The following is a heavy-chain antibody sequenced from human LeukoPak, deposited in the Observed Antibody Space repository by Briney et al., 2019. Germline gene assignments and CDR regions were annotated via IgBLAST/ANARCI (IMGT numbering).Heavy chain of an antibody. J-gene: IGHJ4*02. Sequence: HPGGSLRLSCAASGFTVSSNYMSWVRQAPGKGLDWVAVISNDGSKKYYADSVKGRFTISRDNSKSTLSLQVSSLRTEDTAVYYCAKDRYSYAFEYSDSWGQGTLVTVSS. CDR1: GFTVSSNY. V-gene: IGHV3-30*18. D-gene: IGHD5-18*01. CDR3: AKDRYSYAFEYSDS. CDR2: ISNDGSKK.